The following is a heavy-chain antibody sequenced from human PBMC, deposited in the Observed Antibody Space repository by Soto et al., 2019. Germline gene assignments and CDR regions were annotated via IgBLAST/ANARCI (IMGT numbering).Heavy chain of an antibody. CDR1: GFTFNTYP. J-gene: IGHJ6*02. CDR3: AKGVLSFHYGMEV. V-gene: IGHV3-23*01. Sequence: LRLSCATSGFTFNTYPMTWVRQAPGKGLEWVSSISSTAGRTSSYADSVKGRFAISRDFYDNKVYLQMNNLRVDDTAVYFCAKGVLSFHYGMEVWGQGNTVTVSS. D-gene: IGHD3-10*01. CDR2: ISSTAGRTS.